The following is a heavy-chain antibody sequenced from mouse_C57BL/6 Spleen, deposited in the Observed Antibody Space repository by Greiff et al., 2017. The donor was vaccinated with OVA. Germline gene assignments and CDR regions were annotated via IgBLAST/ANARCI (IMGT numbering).Heavy chain of an antibody. Sequence: EVKVVESGGGLVQPGGSMKLSCVASGFTFSNYWMNWVRQSPEKGLEWVAQIRLKSDNYATHYAESVKGRFTISRDDSKSSVYLQMNNLRAEDTGIYYCTGGLLGYAMDYWGQGTSVTVSS. J-gene: IGHJ4*01. CDR3: TGGLLGYAMDY. D-gene: IGHD2-10*01. CDR1: GFTFSNYW. V-gene: IGHV6-3*01. CDR2: IRLKSDNYAT.